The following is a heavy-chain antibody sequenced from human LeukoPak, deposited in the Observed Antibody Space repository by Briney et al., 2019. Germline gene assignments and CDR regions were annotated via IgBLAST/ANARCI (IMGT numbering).Heavy chain of an antibody. CDR2: INPSGSST. CDR1: GYTFTSYG. J-gene: IGHJ5*02. CDR3: ARDNSVGDTAWWFDP. Sequence: ASVKVSCKASGYTFTSYGSSWVRQAPGQGLEWMGLINPSGSSTSYAQKFQGRLSLTRDMSTSTDYMELSSLRSEDTAVYYCARDNSVGDTAWWFDPWGQGTLVTVSS. V-gene: IGHV1-46*01. D-gene: IGHD1-26*01.